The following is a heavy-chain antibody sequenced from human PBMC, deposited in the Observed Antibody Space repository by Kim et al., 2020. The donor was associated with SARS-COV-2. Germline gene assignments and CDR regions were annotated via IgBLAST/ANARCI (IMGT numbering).Heavy chain of an antibody. CDR3: ARVGLFYSSGWYPY. Sequence: AQKFQGRVTMTRDTSISTAYMELSRLRSDDTAVYYCARVGLFYSSGWYPYWGQGTLVTVSS. V-gene: IGHV1-2*02. J-gene: IGHJ4*02. D-gene: IGHD6-19*01.